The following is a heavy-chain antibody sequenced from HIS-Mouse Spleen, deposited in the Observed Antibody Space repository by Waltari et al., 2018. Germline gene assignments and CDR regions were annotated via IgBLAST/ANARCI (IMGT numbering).Heavy chain of an antibody. Sequence: EVQLVESGGGLVKPGGSLRLPCVASGFIFSNARVRWVRRAPGKGLEWVGRIKSKTDGGTTDYAAPVKGRFTISRDDSKNTLYLQMNSLKTEDTAVYYCTTDPNSGYPDYWGQGTLVTVSS. V-gene: IGHV3-15*01. CDR2: IKSKTDGGTT. CDR1: GFIFSNAR. CDR3: TTDPNSGYPDY. J-gene: IGHJ4*02. D-gene: IGHD5-12*01.